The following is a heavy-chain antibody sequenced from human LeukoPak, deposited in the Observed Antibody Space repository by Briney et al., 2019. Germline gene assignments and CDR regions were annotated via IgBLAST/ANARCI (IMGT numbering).Heavy chain of an antibody. D-gene: IGHD2/OR15-2a*01. Sequence: GGSLRLSCAASGNYWMHWVRQVPGKGLVWVSHINSDGSWTSYADSVKGRFTISKDNAKNTVYLQMNSLRAEDAAVYYCVSFYETYWGRGTLVTVSS. CDR3: VSFYETY. V-gene: IGHV3-74*01. CDR2: INSDGSWT. CDR1: GNYW. J-gene: IGHJ4*02.